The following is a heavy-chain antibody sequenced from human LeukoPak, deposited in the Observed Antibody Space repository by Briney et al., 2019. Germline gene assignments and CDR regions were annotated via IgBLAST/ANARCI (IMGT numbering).Heavy chain of an antibody. CDR1: GGSISRSSYY. CDR3: ARESYSSSWYVVDY. J-gene: IGHJ4*02. CDR2: IYYSGST. D-gene: IGHD6-13*01. Sequence: PSETLSLTCTVSGGSISRSSYYWGWIRQPPGKGLEWIGSIYYSGSTYYNPSLKSRVTISVDTSKNQFSLKLSSVTAADTAVYYCARESYSSSWYVVDYWGQGTLVTVSS. V-gene: IGHV4-39*07.